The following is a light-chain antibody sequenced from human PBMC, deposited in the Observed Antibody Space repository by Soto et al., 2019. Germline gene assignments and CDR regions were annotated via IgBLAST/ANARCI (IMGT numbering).Light chain of an antibody. CDR2: KAS. CDR1: QNINRW. CDR3: QQYDAYWT. J-gene: IGKJ1*01. V-gene: IGKV1-5*03. Sequence: DIQMTQSPSTLSASVGDRVTITCRASQNINRWLAWYQQKPGKAPNLLIYKASSLESGDPSRFSGSGSGTEFTLSISSLQPDDFATYYCQQYDAYWTFGQGTKVEIK.